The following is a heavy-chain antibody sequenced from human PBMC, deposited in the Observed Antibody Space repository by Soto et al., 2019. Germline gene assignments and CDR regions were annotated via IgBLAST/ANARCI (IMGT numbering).Heavy chain of an antibody. CDR1: GYTFTSYA. Sequence: QVQLVQSGAEVKKPGASVKVSCKASGYTFTSYAMHWVRQAPGQRLEWMGWINAGNGNTKYSQKFQGRVTITRDTSASTAYMELSSLRSEDTAVYYCARVSCSGGSCYSSKPWFDPWGQGTLVTVSS. V-gene: IGHV1-3*01. CDR2: INAGNGNT. J-gene: IGHJ5*02. CDR3: ARVSCSGGSCYSSKPWFDP. D-gene: IGHD2-15*01.